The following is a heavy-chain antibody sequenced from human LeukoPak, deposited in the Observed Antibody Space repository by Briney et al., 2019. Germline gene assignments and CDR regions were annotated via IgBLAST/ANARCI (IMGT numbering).Heavy chain of an antibody. CDR1: GYSISSGYY. CDR2: IYHSGST. J-gene: IGHJ3*02. V-gene: IGHV4-38-2*02. CDR3: ARVGSHGEAFDI. D-gene: IGHD1-26*01. Sequence: SETLSLTCTVSGYSISSGYYWGWIRQPPGKGLEWIGSIYHSGSTYYNPSLKSRVTISVDTSKNQFSLKLSSVTAADTAVYYCARVGSHGEAFDIWGQGTMVTVSS.